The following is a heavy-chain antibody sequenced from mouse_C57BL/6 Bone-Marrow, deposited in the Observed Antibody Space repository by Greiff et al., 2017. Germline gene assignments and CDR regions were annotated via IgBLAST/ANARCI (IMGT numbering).Heavy chain of an antibody. CDR3: AIMITTFAY. CDR1: GFTFSSYG. V-gene: IGHV5-6*01. J-gene: IGHJ3*01. Sequence: EVNLVESGGDLVKPGGSLKLSCAASGFTFSSYGMSWVRQTPDKRLEWVATISSGGSYTYYPDSVKGRFTISRDNAKNTLYLQMSSLKSEDTAMYYCAIMITTFAYWGQGTLVTVSA. D-gene: IGHD2-4*01. CDR2: ISSGGSYT.